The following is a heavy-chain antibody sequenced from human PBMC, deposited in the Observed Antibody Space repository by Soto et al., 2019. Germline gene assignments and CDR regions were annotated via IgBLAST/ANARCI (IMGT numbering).Heavy chain of an antibody. J-gene: IGHJ4*02. D-gene: IGHD3-16*02. CDR1: GFTFSSYS. Sequence: EVQLVESGGGLDKPGGSLRLSCAASGFTFSSYSMNWVRQAPGKGLEWVSSISSSSSYIYYADSVKGRFTISRDNVKNSPDLQMNSLGAEDAAVYYCAKEAGELSTRSFDYWGQGNLVTVSA. CDR3: AKEAGELSTRSFDY. CDR2: ISSSSSYI. V-gene: IGHV3-21*01.